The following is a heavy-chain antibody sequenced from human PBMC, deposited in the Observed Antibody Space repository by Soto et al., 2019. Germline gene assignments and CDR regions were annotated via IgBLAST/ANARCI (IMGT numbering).Heavy chain of an antibody. J-gene: IGHJ6*03. CDR3: ARALRGYDYNYCYYMDV. CDR1: GFTFSSYA. V-gene: IGHV3-64*01. Sequence: GGSLRLSCAASGFTFSSYAMHWVRQAPGKGLEYVSAISSNGGSTYYANSVKGRFTISRDNSKNPLYLQMGSLRAEDMSVYYCARALRGYDYNYCYYMDVWGKGTTVTVSS. CDR2: ISSNGGST. D-gene: IGHD5-12*01.